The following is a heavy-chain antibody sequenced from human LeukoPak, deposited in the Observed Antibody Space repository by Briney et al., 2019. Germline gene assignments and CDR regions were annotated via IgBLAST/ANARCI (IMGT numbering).Heavy chain of an antibody. Sequence: GGSLRLSCAASGFTFSSYGMHWVRQAPGKGLEWVAVISYDGSNKYYADSVKGRFTIPRDNSKNTLYLQMNSLRAEDTAVYYCAKDHRIVTIFGVVIVRRGGMDVWGQGTTVTVSS. V-gene: IGHV3-30*18. CDR3: AKDHRIVTIFGVVIVRRGGMDV. J-gene: IGHJ6*02. CDR1: GFTFSSYG. CDR2: ISYDGSNK. D-gene: IGHD3-3*01.